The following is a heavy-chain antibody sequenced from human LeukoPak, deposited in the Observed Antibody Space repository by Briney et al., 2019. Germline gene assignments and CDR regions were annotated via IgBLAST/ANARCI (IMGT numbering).Heavy chain of an antibody. D-gene: IGHD3-3*01. CDR3: ARDGDGLRFLEPISPAFDI. V-gene: IGHV3-21*01. J-gene: IGHJ3*02. Sequence: GGSLRLSCAASGFTFSSYSMNWVRQAPGKGLEWVSSISSSSSYIYYADSVKGRFTISRDNAKNSLYLQMNSLRAEDTAVYYCARDGDGLRFLEPISPAFDIWGQGTMVTVSS. CDR2: ISSSSSYI. CDR1: GFTFSSYS.